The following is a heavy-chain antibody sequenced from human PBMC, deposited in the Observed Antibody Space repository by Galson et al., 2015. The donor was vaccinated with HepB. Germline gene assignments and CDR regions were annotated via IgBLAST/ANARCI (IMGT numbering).Heavy chain of an antibody. CDR2: ISYDGSNK. D-gene: IGHD3-10*01. Sequence: SLRLSCAASGFTFSSYGMHWVRQAPGKGLEWVAVISYDGSNKYYADSVRGRFTISRDNSKNTLYLQMNSLRAEDTAVYYCAKGTMVRGVHNWFDPWGQGTLVTVSP. CDR1: GFTFSSYG. V-gene: IGHV3-30*18. CDR3: AKGTMVRGVHNWFDP. J-gene: IGHJ5*02.